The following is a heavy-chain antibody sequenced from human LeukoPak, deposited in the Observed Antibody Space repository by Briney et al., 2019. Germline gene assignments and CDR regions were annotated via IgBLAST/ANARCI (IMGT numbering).Heavy chain of an antibody. CDR3: ARISWELYAFDI. CDR1: GGSFSGYY. CDR2: INHSGST. J-gene: IGHJ3*02. D-gene: IGHD1-26*01. Sequence: SETLSLTCAVYGGSFSGYYWSWIRQPPGKGLEWIGEINHSGSTNYNPSLKSRVTISVDTSENQFSLKLSSVTAADTAVYYCARISWELYAFDIWGQGTMVTVSS. V-gene: IGHV4-34*01.